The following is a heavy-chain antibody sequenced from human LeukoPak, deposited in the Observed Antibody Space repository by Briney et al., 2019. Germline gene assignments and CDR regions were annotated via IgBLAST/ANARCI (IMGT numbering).Heavy chain of an antibody. Sequence: GGSLRLSCAASGFSFSTSWMHWVRQAPGKGLVWVSRINSESSSIYADSVKGRFTISRDNAKNTLYLQMNSLRAEDTAVYYCAELGITMIGGVWGKGTTVTISS. D-gene: IGHD3-10*02. J-gene: IGHJ6*04. CDR2: INSESSS. V-gene: IGHV3-74*01. CDR1: GFSFSTSW. CDR3: AELGITMIGGV.